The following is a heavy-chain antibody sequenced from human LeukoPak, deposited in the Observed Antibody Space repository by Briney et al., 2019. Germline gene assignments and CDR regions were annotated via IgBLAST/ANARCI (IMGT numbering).Heavy chain of an antibody. D-gene: IGHD2-2*01. J-gene: IGHJ6*02. CDR1: GGSISSYY. Sequence: SETLSLTCTVSGGSISSYYWSWIRQPPGKGLEWIGEINHSGSTNYNPSLKSRVTISVDTSKNQFSLKLSSVTAADTAVYYCARGRIVVVPAAISGGYYYYGMDVWGQGTTVTVSS. CDR3: ARGRIVVVPAAISGGYYYYGMDV. CDR2: INHSGST. V-gene: IGHV4-34*01.